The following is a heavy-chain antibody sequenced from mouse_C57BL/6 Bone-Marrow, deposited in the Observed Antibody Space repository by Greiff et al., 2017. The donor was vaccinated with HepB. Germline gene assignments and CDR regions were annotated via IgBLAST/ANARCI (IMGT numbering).Heavy chain of an antibody. Sequence: QVQLKQPGAELVRPGSSVKLSCKASGYTFTSYWMDWVKQRPGQGLEWIGNIYPSDSETHYNQKFKDKATLTVDKSSSTAYMQLSSLTSEDSAVYYCARNGYDRVGYFDVWGTGTTVTVSS. J-gene: IGHJ1*03. CDR3: ARNGYDRVGYFDV. CDR1: GYTFTSYW. D-gene: IGHD2-2*01. CDR2: IYPSDSET. V-gene: IGHV1-61*01.